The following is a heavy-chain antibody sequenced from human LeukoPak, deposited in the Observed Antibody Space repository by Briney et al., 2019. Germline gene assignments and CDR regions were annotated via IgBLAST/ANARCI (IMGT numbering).Heavy chain of an antibody. CDR3: ARTSYYDLDY. D-gene: IGHD3-10*01. J-gene: IGHJ4*02. Sequence: PGGSLRLSCAASGFTFSAYNMNWVRQAPGKGLEWVSYISSSSRTIYYAASVKGRFTISRDNSKNTLYLQLTSLRDEDTAVYYCARTSYYDLDYWGQGTLVTVSS. CDR1: GFTFSAYN. CDR2: ISSSSRTI. V-gene: IGHV3-48*02.